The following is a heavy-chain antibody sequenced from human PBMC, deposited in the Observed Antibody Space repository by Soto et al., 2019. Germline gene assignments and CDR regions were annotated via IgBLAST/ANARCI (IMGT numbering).Heavy chain of an antibody. J-gene: IGHJ4*02. CDR3: SKDIVKYTYGACDY. D-gene: IGHD5-18*01. CDR2: ISYDGSNN. Sequence: QVQLVESGGAVVQPGKSLRLSCAASGFTFSSYGMYWVRQAPGKGLEWVAAISYDGSNNYHADSVKGRFTISRDNSKNTLYLQLNSLRTEDTGVYYCSKDIVKYTYGACDYWGQGGLVTVSS. CDR1: GFTFSSYG. V-gene: IGHV3-30*18.